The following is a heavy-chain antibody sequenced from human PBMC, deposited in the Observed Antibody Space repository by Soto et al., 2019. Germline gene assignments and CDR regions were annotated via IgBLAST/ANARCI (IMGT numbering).Heavy chain of an antibody. V-gene: IGHV3-23*01. Sequence: PGGSLRLSCAASGFTFSSYAMSWVRQAPGKGLEWVSAISGSGGSTYYADSVKGRFTISRDNSKNTLYLQMNSLRAEDTAVYYCAKDAFLYCISTSCYSVYYWGQGSLVPVSS. CDR1: GFTFSSYA. D-gene: IGHD2-2*01. J-gene: IGHJ4*02. CDR2: ISGSGGST. CDR3: AKDAFLYCISTSCYSVYY.